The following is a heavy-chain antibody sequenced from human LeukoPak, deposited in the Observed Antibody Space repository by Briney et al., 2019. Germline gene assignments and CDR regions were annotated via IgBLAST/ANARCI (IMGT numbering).Heavy chain of an antibody. J-gene: IGHJ3*02. CDR3: ARDWIRYFDWTPEHDAFDI. V-gene: IGHV3-11*04. CDR2: ISSSGSTI. D-gene: IGHD3-9*01. CDR1: GFTFSDYY. Sequence: PGGSLRLSCAASGFTFSDYYMSWIRQAPGKGLEWVSYISSSGSTIYYADSVKGRFTISRDNAKNSLYLQMNSLRAEDTAVYYCARDWIRYFDWTPEHDAFDIWGQGTMVTVSS.